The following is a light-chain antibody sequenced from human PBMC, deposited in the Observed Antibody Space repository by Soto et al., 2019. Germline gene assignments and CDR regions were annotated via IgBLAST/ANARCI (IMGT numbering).Light chain of an antibody. Sequence: QSALTQPASVSGSPGQSIAISCTGTSSDIGGYNYVSWYQQHPDKAPKLMIYDVNYRPSGVSDRFSGSKSGNTASLTISGLQAEDEADYYCSSYTSSSTNVFGTGTKVTVL. CDR3: SSYTSSSTNV. V-gene: IGLV2-14*03. CDR1: SSDIGGYNY. J-gene: IGLJ1*01. CDR2: DVN.